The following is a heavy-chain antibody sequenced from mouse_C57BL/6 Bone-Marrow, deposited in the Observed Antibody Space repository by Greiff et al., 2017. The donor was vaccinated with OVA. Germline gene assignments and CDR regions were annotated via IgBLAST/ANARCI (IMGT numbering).Heavy chain of an antibody. CDR3: ARNYRSSLFDY. Sequence: VKLQESGAELVRPGTSVKMSCKASGYTFTNYWIGWAKQRPGHGLEWIGDIYPGGGYTNYNEKFKGKATLTADKSSSTAYMQFSSLTSEDSAIYYCARNYRSSLFDYWGQGTTLTVSS. D-gene: IGHD1-1*01. J-gene: IGHJ2*01. CDR2: IYPGGGYT. V-gene: IGHV1-63*01. CDR1: GYTFTNYW.